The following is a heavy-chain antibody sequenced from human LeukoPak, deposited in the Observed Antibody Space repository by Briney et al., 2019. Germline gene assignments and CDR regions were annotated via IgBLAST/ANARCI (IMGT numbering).Heavy chain of an antibody. Sequence: SETLSLTCTVSGGSISSYYWSWIRQPPGKGLEWIGYIYYSGSTNYNPSLKSRVTISVDTSKNQFSPKLSSVTAADTAVYYCARGTAVAGTDYWGQGTLVTVSS. CDR3: ARGTAVAGTDY. J-gene: IGHJ4*02. V-gene: IGHV4-59*01. D-gene: IGHD6-19*01. CDR1: GGSISSYY. CDR2: IYYSGST.